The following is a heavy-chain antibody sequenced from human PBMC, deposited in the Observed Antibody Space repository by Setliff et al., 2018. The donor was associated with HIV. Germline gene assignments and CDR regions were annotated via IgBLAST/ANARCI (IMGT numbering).Heavy chain of an antibody. J-gene: IGHJ5*02. D-gene: IGHD3-22*01. V-gene: IGHV4-61*02. CDR3: ARDGNNYYDSSGYSNWFDP. CDR2: IYTSGST. CDR1: GGSISSSDYY. Sequence: KPSETLSLTCTVPGGSISSSDYYWSWIRQPAGKGLEWIGRIYTSGSTNYNPSLKSRVTISIDTSKNQFSLKLSSVTAADTAVYYCARDGNNYYDSSGYSNWFDPWGQGALVTVSS.